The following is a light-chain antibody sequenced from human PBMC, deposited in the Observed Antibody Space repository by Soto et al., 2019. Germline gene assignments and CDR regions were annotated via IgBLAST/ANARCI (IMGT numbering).Light chain of an antibody. Sequence: EIVLTHSPATLSLSPVERATLSCGASQSVSSYLAWYQQKPGQAPRLLIYGASNRATGIPARFSGSGSGTDFTLTTSSLEPEDCAVYYCQQCSDSWTLGQGTKAYIK. V-gene: IGKV3-11*01. CDR3: QQCSDSWT. CDR1: QSVSSY. J-gene: IGKJ1*01. CDR2: GAS.